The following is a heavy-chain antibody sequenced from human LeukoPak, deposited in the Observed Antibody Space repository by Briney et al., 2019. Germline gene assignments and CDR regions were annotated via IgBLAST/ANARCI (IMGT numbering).Heavy chain of an antibody. J-gene: IGHJ5*02. V-gene: IGHV3-49*04. CDR2: IRSKAYGGAT. D-gene: IGHD1-26*01. Sequence: GGSLRLSCTASGFTFGDYAMSWVRQAPGKGLEWVGFIRSKAYGGATEYAASVKGRFTISRDDSKSIAYLQMNSLKTEDTAVYYCARDNAVGATTNWFDPWGQGTLVTVSS. CDR1: GFTFGDYA. CDR3: ARDNAVGATTNWFDP.